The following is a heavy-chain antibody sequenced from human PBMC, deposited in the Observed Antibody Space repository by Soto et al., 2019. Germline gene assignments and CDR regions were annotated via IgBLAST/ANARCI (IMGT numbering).Heavy chain of an antibody. J-gene: IGHJ4*02. CDR3: ARITMDSSGYYFSY. V-gene: IGHV2-26*01. CDR2: IFSNDEK. CDR1: GFSLSNARMG. D-gene: IGHD3-22*01. Sequence: QVTLKESGPVLVKHTETLTLTCTVSGFSLSNARMGVSWIRQPPGKALEWLAHIFSNDEKSYSTSLKSRLTISKDTSKSQVVLTMTNMDPVDTATYYCARITMDSSGYYFSYWGQGTLVTVSS.